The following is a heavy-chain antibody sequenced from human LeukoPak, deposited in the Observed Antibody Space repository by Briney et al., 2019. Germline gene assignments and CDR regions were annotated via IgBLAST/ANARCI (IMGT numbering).Heavy chain of an antibody. Sequence: PGGSLRLSCAASVLTFSRYSMNWVRQAPGKGLEWVSSISSTSSYVYYADSVKGRFTISRDNAKNSLYLQMNSLSAEDTAVYYCARALWSGPVYYGMDVWGQGTTVTVSS. V-gene: IGHV3-21*06. D-gene: IGHD3-10*01. J-gene: IGHJ6*02. CDR1: VLTFSRYS. CDR2: ISSTSSYV. CDR3: ARALWSGPVYYGMDV.